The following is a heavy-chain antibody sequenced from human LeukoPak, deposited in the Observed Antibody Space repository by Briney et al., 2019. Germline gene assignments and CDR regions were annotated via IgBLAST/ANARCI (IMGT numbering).Heavy chain of an antibody. CDR3: ARSCSSTSCWSGP. CDR1: GYTFTGYY. D-gene: IGHD2-2*01. Sequence: ASVKVSCKASGYTFTGYYMHWVRQAPGQGLEWMGWINPNSGGTNYAQKFQGRVTMTRDTSISTAYMELRSLRSDDTAVYYCARSCSSTSCWSGPWGQGTLVTVSS. CDR2: INPNSGGT. J-gene: IGHJ5*02. V-gene: IGHV1-2*02.